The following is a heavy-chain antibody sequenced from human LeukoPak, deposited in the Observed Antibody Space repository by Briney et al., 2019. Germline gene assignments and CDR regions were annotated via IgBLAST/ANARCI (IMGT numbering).Heavy chain of an antibody. Sequence: PSGTLSLTCAVSGGSISSSNWWSWVRQPPGKGLEWIGEIYHSGSTNYNPSLKSRVTISVDKSKNQFSLKLSSVTAADTAVYYCARITVTTVYWYFDLWGRGTLVTVSS. CDR2: IYHSGST. CDR3: ARITVTTVYWYFDL. CDR1: GGSISSSNW. J-gene: IGHJ2*01. V-gene: IGHV4-4*02. D-gene: IGHD4-17*01.